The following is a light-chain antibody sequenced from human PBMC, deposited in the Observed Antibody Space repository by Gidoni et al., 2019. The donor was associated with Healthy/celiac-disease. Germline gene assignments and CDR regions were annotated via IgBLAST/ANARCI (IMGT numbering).Light chain of an antibody. J-gene: IGKJ2*01. V-gene: IGKV1-39*01. CDR3: QQSYSTPPT. CDR1: QSISSY. Sequence: DIHMTQSPSSLSASVGDRFTITCRASQSISSYLIWYQQKPGKAPKLLYYAATSLQSGVPTMLSERGSGTVFTHTINSLQPEDFTTYYCQQSYSTPPTFGQGTKLEIK. CDR2: AAT.